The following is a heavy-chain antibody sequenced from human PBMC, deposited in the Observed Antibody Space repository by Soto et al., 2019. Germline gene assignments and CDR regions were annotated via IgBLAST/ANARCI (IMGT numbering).Heavy chain of an antibody. CDR3: ARGRDYYDSSSDAFDI. CDR1: GFTFSSYS. Sequence: GSLRLSCAASGFTFSSYSMNWVRQAPGKGLEWVSSISSSSSYIYYADSVKGRFTISRDNAKNSLYLQMNSLRAEDTAVYYCARGRDYYDSSSDAFDIWGQGTMVTVSS. CDR2: ISSSSSYI. V-gene: IGHV3-21*01. D-gene: IGHD3-22*01. J-gene: IGHJ3*02.